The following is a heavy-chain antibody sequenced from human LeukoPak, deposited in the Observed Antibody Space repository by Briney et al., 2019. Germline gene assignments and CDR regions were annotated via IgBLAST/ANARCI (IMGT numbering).Heavy chain of an antibody. Sequence: GASVKVSCKAFGYTFTSYGITWVRQAPGQGLEWMGWISAYNGNTNSAQKLQGRVTTTTDTSTSTAYMELRSLRSDDTAVYYCARPQEKYSGSYVAWGMDVWGQGTTVTVSS. CDR1: GYTFTSYG. CDR2: ISAYNGNT. J-gene: IGHJ6*02. CDR3: ARPQEKYSGSYVAWGMDV. D-gene: IGHD1-26*01. V-gene: IGHV1-18*01.